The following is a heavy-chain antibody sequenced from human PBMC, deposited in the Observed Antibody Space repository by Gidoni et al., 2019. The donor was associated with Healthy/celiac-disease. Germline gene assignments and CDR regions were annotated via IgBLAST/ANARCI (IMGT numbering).Heavy chain of an antibody. J-gene: IGHJ6*02. CDR1: GGSSSSGGYY. CDR3: ARSDYSSGWPEGGYGMDV. CDR2: IYYIGST. Sequence: QVQLQESGPGLVKPAQTVSLTGTVAGGSSSSGGYYWSWSRQHPGKGLEWIGYIYYIGSTYYHPSLKSRVTISVDTSKNHFSLKLSSVTAADTAVYYCARSDYSSGWPEGGYGMDVWGQGTTVTVSS. D-gene: IGHD6-19*01. V-gene: IGHV4-31*03.